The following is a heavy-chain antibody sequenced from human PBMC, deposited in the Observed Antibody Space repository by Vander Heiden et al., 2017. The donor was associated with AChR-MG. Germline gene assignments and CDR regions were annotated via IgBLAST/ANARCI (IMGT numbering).Heavy chain of an antibody. V-gene: IGHV3-53*01. CDR1: GSYVRSNS. J-gene: IGHJ6*03. D-gene: IGHD3-3*01. CDR3: ARDASRITMFGVGPTYYMDV. Sequence: EVQLVESGGGLVQPGGSLRLTCSASGSYVRSNSLGWVGQAPGKGLEGVAVIYSGGRTYYADSVKGRFTISRNNSKNTLYLQMNSLRAEETAVYHCARDASRITMFGVGPTYYMDVWGKGTTVTVSS. CDR2: IYSGGRT.